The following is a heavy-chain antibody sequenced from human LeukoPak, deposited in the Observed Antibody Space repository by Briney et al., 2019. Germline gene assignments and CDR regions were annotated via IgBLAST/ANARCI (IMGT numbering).Heavy chain of an antibody. Sequence: SETLSLTCTVSGGSISSSSYYWGWIRQPPGKGLEWIGSIYYSGSTYYNPSLKSRVTISVDTSKNQFSLKLSSVTAADTAVYYCATHSGSYYDQAYNWFDPWGQGTLVTVSS. J-gene: IGHJ5*02. D-gene: IGHD1-26*01. CDR2: IYYSGST. V-gene: IGHV4-39*01. CDR1: GGSISSSSYY. CDR3: ATHSGSYYDQAYNWFDP.